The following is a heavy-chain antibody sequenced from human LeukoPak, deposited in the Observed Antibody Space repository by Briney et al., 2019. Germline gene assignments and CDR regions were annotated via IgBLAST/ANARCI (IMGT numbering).Heavy chain of an antibody. V-gene: IGHV4/OR15-8*01. CDR1: GASIDSHSW. Sequence: SETLSLTCAVSGASIDSHSWWSWVRQPPGKGQEWIGEIYHSGGANYKPSLKSRVTMSVDTSKNHFSLKLTSVTAADTAVYYCAYNRNFALDNWGQGTLVTVSS. CDR3: AYNRNFALDN. CDR2: IYHSGGA. J-gene: IGHJ4*02. D-gene: IGHD1-14*01.